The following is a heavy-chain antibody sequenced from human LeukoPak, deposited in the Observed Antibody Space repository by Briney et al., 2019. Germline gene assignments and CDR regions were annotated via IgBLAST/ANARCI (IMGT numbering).Heavy chain of an antibody. V-gene: IGHV3-30*02. J-gene: IGHJ3*02. D-gene: IGHD3-10*01. CDR3: TKEGDYYGSGSYRDGFDI. CDR2: IRYDGINK. Sequence: GRSLRLSCAASGFTFSDYGMHWVRQAPGKGLEWVAFIRYDGINKYYADSVKGRFTISRDSFKNTLYLQMNSLRPEDTAVYYCTKEGDYYGSGSYRDGFDIWGQGTRATVSS. CDR1: GFTFSDYG.